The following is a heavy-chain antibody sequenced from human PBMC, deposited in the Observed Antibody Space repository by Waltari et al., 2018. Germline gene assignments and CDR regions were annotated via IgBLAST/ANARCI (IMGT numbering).Heavy chain of an antibody. CDR1: GYTFTGYY. D-gene: IGHD3-3*01. CDR3: ARGGDFWSGYYLFDY. V-gene: IGHV1-2*06. Sequence: QVQLVQSGAEVKKPGASVKVSCKASGYTFTGYYMHWVRQAPGQGLEWMGRINPNSGGTNYAQKFQGRVTMTRDTSISTAYMELSSLRSEDTAVYYCARGGDFWSGYYLFDYWGQGTLVTVSS. CDR2: INPNSGGT. J-gene: IGHJ4*02.